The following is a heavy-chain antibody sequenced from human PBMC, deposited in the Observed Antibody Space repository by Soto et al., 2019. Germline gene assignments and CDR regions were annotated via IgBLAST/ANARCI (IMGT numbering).Heavy chain of an antibody. CDR3: ARGGDGKWEP. CDR1: GFTFSSYG. D-gene: IGHD1-26*01. J-gene: IGHJ4*02. V-gene: IGHV3-30*03. Sequence: GGSLRLSCAASGFTFSSYGMHWVRQAPGKGLEWVAVISYDGSNKYYADSVKGRFIISRDNSKNTLYLQMNSLRPEDTAVYYCARGGDGKWEPWGQGTLVTVSS. CDR2: ISYDGSNK.